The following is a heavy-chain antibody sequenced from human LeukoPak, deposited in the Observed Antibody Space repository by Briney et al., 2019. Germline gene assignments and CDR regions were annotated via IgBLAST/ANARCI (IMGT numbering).Heavy chain of an antibody. D-gene: IGHD3-10*01. CDR1: GFTFSSYA. Sequence: GGSLRLSCAASGFTFSSYAMHWVRQAPGKGLEWVAVISYDGSNKYYADSVKGRFTISRDNSKNTLYLQMNSLRAEDTAVYYCVGTMVRGVISFSFFDYWGQGTLVTVSS. J-gene: IGHJ4*02. CDR3: VGTMVRGVISFSFFDY. V-gene: IGHV3-30*04. CDR2: ISYDGSNK.